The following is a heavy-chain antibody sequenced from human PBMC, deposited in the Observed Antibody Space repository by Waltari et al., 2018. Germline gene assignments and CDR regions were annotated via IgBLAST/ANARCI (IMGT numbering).Heavy chain of an antibody. CDR1: GGSFSGYY. V-gene: IGHV4-34*01. D-gene: IGHD6-13*01. Sequence: QVQLQQWGAGLLKPSETLSLTCAVYGGSFSGYYWSWIRQPPGKGLEWIGEINHSGSTNYNPSLKSRVTISVDTSKNQFSLKLSSVPAADTAVYYCARGHGYSSSWYGYYYMDVWGKGTTVTVSS. CDR3: ARGHGYSSSWYGYYYMDV. CDR2: INHSGST. J-gene: IGHJ6*03.